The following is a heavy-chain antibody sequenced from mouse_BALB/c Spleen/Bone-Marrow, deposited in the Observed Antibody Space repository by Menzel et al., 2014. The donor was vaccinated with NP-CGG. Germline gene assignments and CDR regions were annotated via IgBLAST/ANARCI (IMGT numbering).Heavy chain of an antibody. CDR3: ARSADWYFDV. Sequence: EVKLMESGPGLVKPSQSLSLTCTVTGYSITSDYAWHWIQQFPGNKLEWMGYISYSGSTSYYPSLKSRISITRDTSKNQFFLQLNSVTTEDTATYYCARSADWYFDVWGAGTTVTVSS. CDR1: GYSITSDYA. J-gene: IGHJ1*01. CDR2: ISYSGST. V-gene: IGHV3-2*02.